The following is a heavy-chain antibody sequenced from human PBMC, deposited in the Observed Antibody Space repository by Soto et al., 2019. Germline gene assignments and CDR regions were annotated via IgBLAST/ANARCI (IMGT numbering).Heavy chain of an antibody. CDR2: IIPFFGTA. D-gene: IGHD3-22*01. J-gene: IGHJ4*02. CDR1: GGTFSNLA. Sequence: SVKVSCKASGGTFSNLAISWVRQAPGQGFEWMGGIIPFFGTANYAEKFQGRVTITADESTSTAYMDLSSLRSDDTAVYYCARGPPSLNTIVVAPFDFWGQGTPVTVSS. CDR3: ARGPPSLNTIVVAPFDF. V-gene: IGHV1-69*13.